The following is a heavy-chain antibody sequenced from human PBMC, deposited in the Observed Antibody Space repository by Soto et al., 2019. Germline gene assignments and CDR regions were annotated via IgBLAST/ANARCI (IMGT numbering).Heavy chain of an antibody. D-gene: IGHD5-12*01. CDR1: GFTFSDYY. V-gene: IGHV3-11*06. Sequence: LRLSCAASGFTFSDYYMSWIRQAPGKGLEYISYISSSSGSTNYADSVKGRFTISRDNAKNSLYLQMSSLRAEDTAVYYCARDRGGYDRLYYYHGMDVWGQGTTVTVSS. CDR2: ISSSSGST. J-gene: IGHJ6*02. CDR3: ARDRGGYDRLYYYHGMDV.